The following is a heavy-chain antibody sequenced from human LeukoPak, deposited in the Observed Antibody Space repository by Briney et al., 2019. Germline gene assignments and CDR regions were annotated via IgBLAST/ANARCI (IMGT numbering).Heavy chain of an antibody. Sequence: SETLSLTCTVSGDSINTGYWNWIRQPPGRELEWIGYIYNRGRPNYNPSLKSRVTISMDTSKNQVSLKMASVTAADTAVYYCARLIGAVGARRFDFWGQGTLVTVPS. J-gene: IGHJ4*02. CDR1: GDSINTGY. V-gene: IGHV4-4*09. D-gene: IGHD1-26*01. CDR2: IYNRGRP. CDR3: ARLIGAVGARRFDF.